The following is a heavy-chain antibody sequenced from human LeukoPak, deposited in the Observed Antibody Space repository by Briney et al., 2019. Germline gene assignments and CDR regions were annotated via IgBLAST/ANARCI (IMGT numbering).Heavy chain of an antibody. CDR1: GFTFSSYG. CDR2: ITASGTTT. CDR3: ARDTGRGGSSSWYLDY. V-gene: IGHV3-23*01. D-gene: IGHD6-13*01. Sequence: GGSLRLSCAASGFTFSSYGMSWVRQAPGKGLEWVSAITASGTTTYYADSVKGRFTISRDNSKNTLYLQMNSLRAEDTAVYYCARDTGRGGSSSWYLDYWGQGTLVTVSS. J-gene: IGHJ4*02.